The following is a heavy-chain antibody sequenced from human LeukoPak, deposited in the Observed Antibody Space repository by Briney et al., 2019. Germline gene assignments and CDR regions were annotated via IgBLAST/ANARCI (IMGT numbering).Heavy chain of an antibody. CDR1: GFTFSNYA. CDR3: ARGVPYDSWSGPHYSDY. CDR2: ISGSGGST. J-gene: IGHJ4*02. V-gene: IGHV3-23*01. D-gene: IGHD3-3*01. Sequence: GGSLRLSCAASGFTFSNYAMSWVRQAPGKGLEWVSVISGSGGSTYYADSVKGRFTISRDSAKNSLYLQMNSLRAEDTAVYYCARGVPYDSWSGPHYSDYWGQGTLVTVSS.